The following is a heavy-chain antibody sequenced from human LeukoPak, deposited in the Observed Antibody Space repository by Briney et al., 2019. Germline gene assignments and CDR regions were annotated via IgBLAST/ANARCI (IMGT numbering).Heavy chain of an antibody. CDR1: GGSISSYY. Sequence: SETLSLTCTVSGGSISSYYWSWIRQPPGKGLEWIGYIYYSGSSNCNPSLKSRVTMSVDTSKNQFSLKLRSVTAADTAVYYCARTVVAYPMDVWGKGTTVTVSS. CDR2: IYYSGSS. V-gene: IGHV4-59*01. J-gene: IGHJ6*04. CDR3: ARTVVAYPMDV. D-gene: IGHD2-15*01.